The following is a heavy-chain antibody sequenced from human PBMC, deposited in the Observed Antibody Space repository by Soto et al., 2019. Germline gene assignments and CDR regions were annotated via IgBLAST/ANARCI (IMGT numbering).Heavy chain of an antibody. CDR3: ARGRVTIFASDWFDP. CDR2: INAGNGNT. D-gene: IGHD3-3*01. CDR1: GYTFTIYA. V-gene: IGHV1-3*01. J-gene: IGHJ5*02. Sequence: ASVKVACKASGYTFTIYAMHWVLQAPGQRLEWMGWINAGNGNTKYSQKFQGRATITRDTSASTAYMELSSLRSEDTAVYYCARGRVTIFASDWFDPWGQGTLVTVSS.